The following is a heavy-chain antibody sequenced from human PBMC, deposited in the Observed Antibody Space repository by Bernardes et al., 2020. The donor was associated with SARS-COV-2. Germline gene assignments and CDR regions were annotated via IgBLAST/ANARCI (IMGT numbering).Heavy chain of an antibody. J-gene: IGHJ6*02. CDR3: ARYLSHYGLDV. CDR1: GFRLSQDW. V-gene: IGHV3-7*03. Sequence: GGSLRLSCVGSGFRLSQDWMSWVRQVPGKGLEWVAHINKDGSENYYEDSVKGRFTISRDNAKNSLFLQMDSLRAEDTAVYHCARYLSHYGLDVWGQGTTVTVSS. CDR2: INKDGSEN.